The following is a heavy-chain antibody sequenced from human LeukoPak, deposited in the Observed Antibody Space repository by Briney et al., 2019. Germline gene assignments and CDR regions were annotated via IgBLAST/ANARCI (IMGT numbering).Heavy chain of an antibody. V-gene: IGHV3-23*01. CDR1: GFTFSSYA. CDR2: ISGSGGST. D-gene: IGHD6-13*01. Sequence: GGSLRLSCAASGFTFSSYAMSWVRQAPGKGLEWVSAISGSGGSTYYADTVTGRFTISRDKSKNTLYLQMNSLRAEDTAVYYCAKDLMIAAAGTSNWFDPWGQGTLVTVSS. CDR3: AKDLMIAAAGTSNWFDP. J-gene: IGHJ5*02.